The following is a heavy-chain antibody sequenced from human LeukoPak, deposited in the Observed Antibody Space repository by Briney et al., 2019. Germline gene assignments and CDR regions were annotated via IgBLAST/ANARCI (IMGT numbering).Heavy chain of an antibody. V-gene: IGHV3-74*01. CDR2: INSDGSST. J-gene: IGHJ3*02. CDR3: ARAGTQDAFDI. D-gene: IGHD3/OR15-3a*01. CDR1: GFTFSSYW. Sequence: GGSLRLSCAASGFTFSSYWTNWVRQAPGKGLVWVSRINSDGSSTSYADSVKGRFTISRDNAKNTLYLQMNSLRAEDTAVYYCARAGTQDAFDIWGQGTMVTVSS.